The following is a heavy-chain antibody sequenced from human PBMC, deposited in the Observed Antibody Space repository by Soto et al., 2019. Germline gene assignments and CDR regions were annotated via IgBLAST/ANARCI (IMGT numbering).Heavy chain of an antibody. CDR3: ALAVGFGGWIFDY. D-gene: IGHD6-19*01. CDR2: IYYSGST. J-gene: IGHJ4*02. V-gene: IGHV4-59*01. Sequence: SETLSLTCTVSGGSISSYYWSWIRQPPGKGLEWIGYIYYSGSTNYNPSLKSRVTISVDTSKNQFSLKLSSVTAADTAVYYCALAVGFGGWIFDYWGQGTLVTVSS. CDR1: GGSISSYY.